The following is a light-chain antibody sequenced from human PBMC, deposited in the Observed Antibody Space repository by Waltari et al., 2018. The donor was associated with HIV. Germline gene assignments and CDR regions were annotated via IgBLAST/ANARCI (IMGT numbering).Light chain of an antibody. Sequence: QSALTQPASVSGSPGQSITISCTGTFSDVGSYNLVSWYQKHPGEAPKIMIYEVTKRPSGVSSRFSGSKSGNPASLTISGLQAEDEAYYYCCSYAGSRIHVVFGGGTKLTVL. CDR3: CSYAGSRIHVV. J-gene: IGLJ2*01. CDR1: FSDVGSYNL. CDR2: EVT. V-gene: IGLV2-23*02.